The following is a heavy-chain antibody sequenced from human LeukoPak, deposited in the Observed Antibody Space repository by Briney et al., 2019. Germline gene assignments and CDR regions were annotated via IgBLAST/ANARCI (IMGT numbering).Heavy chain of an antibody. Sequence: ASVKVSCKASGGTFIRNAISWVRQAPGQGREWMGRFIPMVGVETYAHSFQGRVTITADRSTRTAYMELSSLRSEDTAVYYCARVQAVGVPVAIDAYYSYGMDVWGQGTAVTVSS. V-gene: IGHV1-69*04. CDR3: ARVQAVGVPVAIDAYYSYGMDV. J-gene: IGHJ6*02. D-gene: IGHD2-15*01. CDR2: FIPMVGVE. CDR1: GGTFIRNA.